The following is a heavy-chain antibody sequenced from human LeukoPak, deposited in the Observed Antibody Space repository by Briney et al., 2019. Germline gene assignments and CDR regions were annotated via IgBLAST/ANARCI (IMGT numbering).Heavy chain of an antibody. CDR2: ISSSSSYI. CDR1: EFTFSTFS. Sequence: GGSLRLSCAASEFTFSTFSMTWFRKPPGKGLEWVSSISSSSSYINYADSVKGRFTISRDNAKNSLYLQMNSLRAEDTAVYCARSRGSGSYYGAYWGQGTLVTVSS. V-gene: IGHV3-21*01. D-gene: IGHD1-26*01. J-gene: IGHJ4*02. CDR3: ARSRGSGSYYGAY.